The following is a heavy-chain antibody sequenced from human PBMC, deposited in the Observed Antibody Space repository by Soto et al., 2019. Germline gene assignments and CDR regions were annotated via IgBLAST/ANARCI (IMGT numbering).Heavy chain of an antibody. CDR1: GYTFITYA. D-gene: IGHD5-18*01. V-gene: IGHV1-3*05. Sequence: QVQLVQSGAEEKKPGASVKVSCKASGYTFITYAIHWVRQAPGQRLEWMGWINGGNGNTKYSQKFQGRVTITRDTSASTAYMELSSLRSEDTAVYYCARPGGCSYCYDYWGQGTLVTVSS. CDR3: ARPGGCSYCYDY. CDR2: INGGNGNT. J-gene: IGHJ4*02.